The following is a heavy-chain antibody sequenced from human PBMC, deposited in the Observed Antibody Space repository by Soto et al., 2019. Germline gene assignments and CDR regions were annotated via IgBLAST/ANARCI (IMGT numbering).Heavy chain of an antibody. V-gene: IGHV3-15*07. CDR1: GFTFSNAW. D-gene: IGHD3-3*02. CDR3: TTFSGWSFSYYYGLGV. Sequence: EVQLVESGGGLVKPGGSLRLSCAASGFTFSNAWMNWVRQAPGKGLEWVGRIKSKTDGGTTDYAAPVKGRFTISRDDSKNTLYLQMNSLKTEDTALYYCTTFSGWSFSYYYGLGVWGLGTTVTVSS. CDR2: IKSKTDGGTT. J-gene: IGHJ6*01.